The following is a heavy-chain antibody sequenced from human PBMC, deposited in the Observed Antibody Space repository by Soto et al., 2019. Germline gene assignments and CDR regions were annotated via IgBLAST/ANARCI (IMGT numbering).Heavy chain of an antibody. CDR3: ARDRDWAFDY. CDR1: GFSFSSYS. Sequence: GGSLRLSCVASGFSFSSYSLVWVLQAPWKGLEWVSYIFVDSTTIYYADSVKGRFTVSRDNAQNSLFLVINSLRAEDTAVYYCARDRDWAFDYWGQGTLVTVS. J-gene: IGHJ4*02. D-gene: IGHD3-9*01. CDR2: IFVDSTTI. V-gene: IGHV3-48*04.